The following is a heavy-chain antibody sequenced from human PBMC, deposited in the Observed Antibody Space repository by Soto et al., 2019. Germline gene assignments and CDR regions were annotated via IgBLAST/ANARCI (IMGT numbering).Heavy chain of an antibody. V-gene: IGHV3-23*01. CDR1: GFTFSSYA. D-gene: IGHD4-17*01. CDR2: ISGSGGST. J-gene: IGHJ4*02. CDR3: ARRLTTSVTALGY. Sequence: GGSLRLSCAASGFTFSSYAMSWVRQAPGKGLEWVSTISGSGGSTYYADSVKGRFAISRDNSKNSVFLQMSSLGPQDTAIYYCARRLTTSVTALGYWGQGTLVTVSS.